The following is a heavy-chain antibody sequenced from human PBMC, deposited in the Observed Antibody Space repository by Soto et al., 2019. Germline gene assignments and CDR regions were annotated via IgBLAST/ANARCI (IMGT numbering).Heavy chain of an antibody. Sequence: QITLKESGPTLVKPTQTLTLTCTFSGVSLTTSGVGVDWVRQSPGQALAWLALIYWDDDKRYNPSLKTRLTITKDTSKNQVVLKMSDMEPADTATYYCARTHDDVPRTLDVWGQGTTVTVAS. CDR3: ARTHDDVPRTLDV. V-gene: IGHV2-5*02. J-gene: IGHJ6*02. D-gene: IGHD3-10*02. CDR2: IYWDDDK. CDR1: GVSLTTSGVG.